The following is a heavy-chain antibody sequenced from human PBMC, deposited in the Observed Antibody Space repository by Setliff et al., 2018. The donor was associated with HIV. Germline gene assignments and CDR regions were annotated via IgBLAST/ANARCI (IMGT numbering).Heavy chain of an antibody. CDR1: GFTVGSTY. CDR2: IRSRPFGGTT. V-gene: IGHV3-49*02. CDR3: TRGMRPMVKRVPFDY. D-gene: IGHD2-15*01. J-gene: IGHJ4*02. Sequence: LRLSCAASGFTVGSTYMTWVRQAPGKGLEWVGFIRSRPFGGTTEYAASVKGRFTISRDDSKSIAYLQMNSLKSADAAVYYCTRGMRPMVKRVPFDYWGQGALVTVSS.